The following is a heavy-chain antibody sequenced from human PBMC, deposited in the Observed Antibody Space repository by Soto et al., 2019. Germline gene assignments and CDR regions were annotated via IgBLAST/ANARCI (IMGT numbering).Heavy chain of an antibody. CDR3: ARGGVDVVATSAFDY. J-gene: IGHJ4*02. D-gene: IGHD5-12*01. CDR2: IIPIIGTA. Sequence: QVQLVQSGAEVKKPGSSVKVSCKASGGTFNNYAISWVRQAPGQGLAWMGGIIPIIGTADYAHKFQGRLAISADESTGTTFMELSSLRSEDTALYYCARGGVDVVATSAFDYWGQGTLDTVSS. CDR1: GGTFNNYA. V-gene: IGHV1-69*01.